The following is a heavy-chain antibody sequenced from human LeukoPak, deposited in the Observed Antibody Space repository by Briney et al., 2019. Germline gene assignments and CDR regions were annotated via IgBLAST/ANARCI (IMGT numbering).Heavy chain of an antibody. CDR2: INPNSGGT. CDR3: ARDRGCSSTSRYTVLFDY. D-gene: IGHD2-2*02. V-gene: IGHV1-2*02. J-gene: IGHJ4*02. CDR1: GYTFTGYY. Sequence: ASVKVSCKASGYTFTGYYMHWVRQAPGQGLEWMGWINPNSGGTNYAQKFQGRVTMTRDMSTSTVYMELSSLRSEDTAVYYCARDRGCSSTSRYTVLFDYWGQGTLVTVSS.